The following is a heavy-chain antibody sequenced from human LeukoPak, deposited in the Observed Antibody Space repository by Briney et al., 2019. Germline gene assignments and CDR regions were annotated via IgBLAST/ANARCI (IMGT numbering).Heavy chain of an antibody. D-gene: IGHD2-8*02. CDR3: ARGSGGYYYYYMDV. Sequence: SQTLSLTCAVYGGSFSGYYWRWIRQPPGKGLEWIGEINHSGSTNYNPSLKSRVTISVNMSKNQFSLKLSSLTAADTAVYYCARGSGGYYYYYMDVWGKRTTGTVSS. CDR1: GGSFSGYY. J-gene: IGHJ6*03. V-gene: IGHV4-34*01. CDR2: INHSGST.